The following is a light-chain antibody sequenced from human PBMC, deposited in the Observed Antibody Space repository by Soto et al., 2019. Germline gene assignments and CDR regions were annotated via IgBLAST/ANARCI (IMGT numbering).Light chain of an antibody. CDR3: QQYGSSQT. CDR1: QSVSSSY. J-gene: IGKJ1*01. V-gene: IGKV3-20*01. Sequence: EVGLTHSPVTLSLSPGERATLSCMASQSVSSSYLAWYQQKPGQAPRLLIYGASSRATGIPDRFSGSGSGTDFTLTISRLEPEDFAVYYCQQYGSSQTFGQGTKVDIK. CDR2: GAS.